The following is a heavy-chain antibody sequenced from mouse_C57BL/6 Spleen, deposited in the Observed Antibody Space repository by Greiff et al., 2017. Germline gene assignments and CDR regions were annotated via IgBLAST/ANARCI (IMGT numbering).Heavy chain of an antibody. CDR3: ARPDYYYGSRGFAY. J-gene: IGHJ3*01. D-gene: IGHD1-1*01. V-gene: IGHV1-18*01. CDR1: GYTFTDYN. CDR2: INPNNGGT. Sequence: VHVKQSGPELVKPGASVKIPCKASGYTFTDYNMDWVKQSHGKSLEWIGDINPNNGGTIYNQKFKGKATLTVDKSSSTAYMELRSLTSEDTAVYYCARPDYYYGSRGFAYWGQGTLVTVSA.